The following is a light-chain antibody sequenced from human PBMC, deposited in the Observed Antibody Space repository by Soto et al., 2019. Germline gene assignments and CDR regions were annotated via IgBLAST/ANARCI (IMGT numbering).Light chain of an antibody. Sequence: DIQITQSTTSLSASVGDRVTITCRASQSISSYLNWYQQKPGKAPKLLIYAASSLQSGVPSRFSGSGSGTDFTLTIGSLQPEDFATYYCQQSYSTPLTFCQVTIVDI. CDR2: AAS. CDR3: QQSYSTPLT. V-gene: IGKV1-39*01. J-gene: IGKJ1*01. CDR1: QSISSY.